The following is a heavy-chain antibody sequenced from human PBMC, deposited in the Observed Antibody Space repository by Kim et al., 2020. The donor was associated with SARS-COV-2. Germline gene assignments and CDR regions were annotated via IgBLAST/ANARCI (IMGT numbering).Heavy chain of an antibody. J-gene: IGHJ5*02. Sequence: GAVKGRFTISRDNAKNSLYLQMNSLRAEDTAVYYCASLWSGAWGQGTLVTVSS. CDR3: ASLWSGA. V-gene: IGHV3-7*03. D-gene: IGHD3-10*01.